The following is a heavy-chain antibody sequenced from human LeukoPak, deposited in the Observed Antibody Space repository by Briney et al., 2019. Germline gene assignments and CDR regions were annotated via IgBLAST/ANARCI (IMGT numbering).Heavy chain of an antibody. J-gene: IGHJ4*02. Sequence: GASVTVSCKASGYTFTSYAIHWVRQAPGQRLEWMGWISAGNGNTKYSQNFQGRVTFISNTSATTAFMELSSLRSEDAAVYYCARDSGSGNNDYWGQETLVTVSS. D-gene: IGHD1-26*01. CDR2: ISAGNGNT. CDR3: ARDSGSGNNDY. CDR1: GYTFTSYA. V-gene: IGHV1-3*01.